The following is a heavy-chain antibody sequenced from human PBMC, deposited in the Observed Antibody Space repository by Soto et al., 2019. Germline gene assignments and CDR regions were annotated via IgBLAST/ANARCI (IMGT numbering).Heavy chain of an antibody. CDR2: MNPNTGNT. V-gene: IGHV1-8*01. J-gene: IGHJ4*02. CDR1: GYTFIDYD. D-gene: IGHD5-12*01. Sequence: ASVKVSCKASGYTFIDYDINWVRLAPGRGLEWMGWMNPNTGNTRYAQHFQGRFIMTRDTSISTAFMELSSLRSKDTAVYYGARGMLATFTDFWGQGTLVTLYS. CDR3: ARGMLATFTDF.